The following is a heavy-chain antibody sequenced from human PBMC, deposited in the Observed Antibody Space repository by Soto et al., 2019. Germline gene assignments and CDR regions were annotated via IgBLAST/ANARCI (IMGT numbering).Heavy chain of an antibody. CDR1: GFTFSSYG. D-gene: IGHD2-2*01. J-gene: IGHJ6*02. CDR2: ISYDGSNK. V-gene: IGHV3-30*03. CDR3: ALKNVLVPDPERPYYGMDV. Sequence: QVQLVESGGGVVQPGRSLRLSCAASGFTFSSYGMHWVRQAPGKGLEWVAVISYDGSNKYYADSVKGRFTISRDNSKNTLYLQMNSLRAEDTAVYYCALKNVLVPDPERPYYGMDVWGQGTTVTVSS.